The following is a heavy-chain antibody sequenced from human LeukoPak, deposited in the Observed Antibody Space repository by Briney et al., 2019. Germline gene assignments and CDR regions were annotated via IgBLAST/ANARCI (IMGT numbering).Heavy chain of an antibody. D-gene: IGHD3-22*01. CDR3: ARRKADQYDSRGSDY. V-gene: IGHV1-8*01. Sequence: ASVKVSCKASGYTFTSYDITWVRQALGQGLEWMGWMNPNSGNTGYAQKFQGRVTMTRDTSISTAYMELSSLRSEDTAVYYCARRKADQYDSRGSDYWGQGTLVTVSS. J-gene: IGHJ4*02. CDR1: GYTFTSYD. CDR2: MNPNSGNT.